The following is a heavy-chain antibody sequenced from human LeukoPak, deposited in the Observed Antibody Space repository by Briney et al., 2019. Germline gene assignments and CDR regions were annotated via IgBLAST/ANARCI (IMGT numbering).Heavy chain of an antibody. CDR2: ISGYNGNT. Sequence: ASVKVSCKASGYTFTSYGISWVRQAPGHGLEWMGWISGYNGNTKYAQKLQGRVTMTTDTSTTTSYMELRSLRSDDTAVYYCAREGGACSGGICYSNFWAFDCWGQGTMVTVSS. D-gene: IGHD2-15*01. CDR3: AREGGACSGGICYSNFWAFDC. V-gene: IGHV1-18*01. CDR1: GYTFTSYG. J-gene: IGHJ3*01.